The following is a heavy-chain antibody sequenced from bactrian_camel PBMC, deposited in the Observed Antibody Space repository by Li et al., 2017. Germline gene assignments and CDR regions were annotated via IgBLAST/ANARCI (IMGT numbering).Heavy chain of an antibody. CDR3: AADPIERGGYCYSPKGY. Sequence: HVQLVESGGGSVQAGGSLRLSCAVSGPAHLKNCMGWARQAPEKEREGVAVIDSDGSTSYADSVKGRFTISKDNAKNTLYLQMDSLKAEDTAMYYCAADPIERGGYCYSPKGYWGQGTQVTVS. CDR1: GPAHLKNC. D-gene: IGHD2*01. J-gene: IGHJ6*01. CDR2: IDSDGST. V-gene: IGHV3S53*01.